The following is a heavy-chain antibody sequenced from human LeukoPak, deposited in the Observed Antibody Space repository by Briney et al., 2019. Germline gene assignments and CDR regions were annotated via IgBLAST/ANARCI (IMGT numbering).Heavy chain of an antibody. CDR3: ARSRQASGLFNS. V-gene: IGHV4-30-2*01. D-gene: IGHD3-10*01. Sequence: PSQTLSLTCTVSGGAITSGGYSWNWIRQPPGKGLEWIGCIYDRGPAYYIPSLKSRFTISVDRPKNQFFLNVTSLTAADTAVYYCARSRQASGLFNSWGQGTLVVVSS. CDR1: GGAITSGGYS. J-gene: IGHJ5*01. CDR2: IYDRGPA.